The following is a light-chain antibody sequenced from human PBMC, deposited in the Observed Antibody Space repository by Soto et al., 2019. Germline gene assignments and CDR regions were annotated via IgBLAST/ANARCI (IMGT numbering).Light chain of an antibody. Sequence: EIVLTQSPGTLSLSPGEGATLSCRASQSVPSSSLAWYHQKPGHAPPLLLYGASSRAPGIPDRFSASGSGTDFTLTIISLESQDSAVYYCQHYRRSPGLTFGGGTKVDIK. CDR1: QSVPSSS. CDR2: GAS. J-gene: IGKJ4*01. CDR3: QHYRRSPGLT. V-gene: IGKV3-20*01.